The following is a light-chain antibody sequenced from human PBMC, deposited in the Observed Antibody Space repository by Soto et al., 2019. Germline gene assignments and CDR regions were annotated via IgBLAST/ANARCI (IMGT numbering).Light chain of an antibody. Sequence: QSVLTQPPSASGTPGQRVTISCSGSSSKIGSNYVYWYQQLPGTAPKLLIYRNNQRPSGVPDRFSGSKSGTSASLAFSGLRSEDEADYYCAAWDDSLSVLFGGGTKVTVL. J-gene: IGLJ2*01. CDR1: SSKIGSNY. CDR3: AAWDDSLSVL. V-gene: IGLV1-47*01. CDR2: RNN.